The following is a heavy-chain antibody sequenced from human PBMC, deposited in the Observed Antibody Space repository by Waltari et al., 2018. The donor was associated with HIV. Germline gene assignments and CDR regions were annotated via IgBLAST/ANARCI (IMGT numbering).Heavy chain of an antibody. V-gene: IGHV3-74*01. D-gene: IGHD3-16*01. Sequence: EVQLVESGGGLVQPGGSHRLPCAASGFPSSRYWLHWVLQAPGKGLVWVSRINGDGSSTNYADSVKGRFTISRDNAKNTVYLQMNSLRAEDTALYYCASLYNYVWGSPPPFDYWGQGTLVTVSS. CDR2: INGDGSST. CDR1: GFPSSRYW. CDR3: ASLYNYVWGSPPPFDY. J-gene: IGHJ4*02.